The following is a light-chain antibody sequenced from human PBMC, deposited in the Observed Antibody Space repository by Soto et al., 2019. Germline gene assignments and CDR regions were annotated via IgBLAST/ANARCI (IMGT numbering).Light chain of an antibody. CDR3: QEDNSYSET. CDR2: DAS. V-gene: IGKV1-5*01. J-gene: IGKJ1*01. CDR1: HNINRW. Sequence: DIQVTRAPSIVSACVGDRVTIARRASHNINRWLAWYQQKPGKAPKLLIYDASRLESGVPSRFGGSGAGTEFTLSISSLQPDDFAIYYCQEDNSYSETFGPGTKVDIK.